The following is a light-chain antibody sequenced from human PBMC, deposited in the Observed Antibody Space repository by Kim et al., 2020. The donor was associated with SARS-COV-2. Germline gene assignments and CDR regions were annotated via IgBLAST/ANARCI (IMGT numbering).Light chain of an antibody. CDR2: EAS. CDR1: QGISNY. J-gene: IGKJ1*01. CDR3: QNYNSAPRT. V-gene: IGKV1-27*01. Sequence: GDRFTITCRASQGISNYLAWYQQKPGEVPQLLIYEASALQSGVPSRFSGSGSGTDFTLTIGGLQPEDVATYYCQNYNSAPRTFGQGTKVDIK.